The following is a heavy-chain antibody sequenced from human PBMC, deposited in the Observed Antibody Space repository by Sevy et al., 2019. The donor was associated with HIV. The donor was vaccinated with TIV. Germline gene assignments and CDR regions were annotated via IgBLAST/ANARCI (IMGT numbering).Heavy chain of an antibody. D-gene: IGHD3-10*01. J-gene: IGHJ4*02. CDR1: GFTFSSYA. V-gene: IGHV3-15*01. CDR3: ATAPGTGY. Sequence: GGSLRLSCAASGFTFSSYAMHWVRQAPGKGLEWVGRIKSNSDGGTTDYAAPLEGRFTMSRDDSENKIYLQINNLKIEDTAVYYCATAPGTGYWGQGTLVTVSS. CDR2: IKSNSDGGTT.